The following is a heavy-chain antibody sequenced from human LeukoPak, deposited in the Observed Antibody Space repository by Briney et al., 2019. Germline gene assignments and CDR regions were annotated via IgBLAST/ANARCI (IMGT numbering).Heavy chain of an antibody. CDR3: VRSLDY. Sequence: GGSLRLSCAASGFPFSSYVMNWVRQAPGKGLEWVSVIAGSDGFTQYADSVKGRFTISRDNSKNTVYLQMNRLRVEDTALYYCVRSLDYWGQGTLVTVSS. V-gene: IGHV3-23*01. CDR1: GFPFSSYV. J-gene: IGHJ4*02. CDR2: IAGSDGFT.